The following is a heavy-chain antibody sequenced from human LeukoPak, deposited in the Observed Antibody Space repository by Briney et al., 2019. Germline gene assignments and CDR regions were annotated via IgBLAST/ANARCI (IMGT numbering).Heavy chain of an antibody. CDR2: INAGNGNT. D-gene: IGHD3-9*01. CDR3: ARVRGSGYDTIYYFDY. V-gene: IGHV1-3*01. J-gene: IGHJ4*02. Sequence: ASVKVSCKASGYTFTSYAMHWVHQAPGQRLEWMGWINAGNGNTKYSQKFQGRVTITRDTSASTAYMELSSLRSEDTAVYYCARVRGSGYDTIYYFDYWGQGTLVTVSS. CDR1: GYTFTSYA.